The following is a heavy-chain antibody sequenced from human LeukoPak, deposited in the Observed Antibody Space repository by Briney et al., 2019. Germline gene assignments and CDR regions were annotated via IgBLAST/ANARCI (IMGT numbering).Heavy chain of an antibody. D-gene: IGHD3-16*01. V-gene: IGHV3-48*03. CDR3: TRELRTFDS. CDR2: IDSSASTK. CDR1: GFTFRSYE. Sequence: GGSLRLSCAASGFTFRSYEMNWVRLAPGKGLEWVSFIDSSASTKYYADSVKGRFTISRDNAKNSLHLQMNSLRVEDTAVYYCTRELRTFDSWGQGTLVTVSS. J-gene: IGHJ4*02.